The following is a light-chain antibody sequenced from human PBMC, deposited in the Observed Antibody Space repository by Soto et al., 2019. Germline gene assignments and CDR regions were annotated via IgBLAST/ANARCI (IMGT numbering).Light chain of an antibody. CDR3: SSYAGSNNFVV. CDR2: EVT. Sequence: QSALTQPASVSGSPGQSITISCTGTSGDVGGYNYVSWYQQHPGKAPKLLIYEVTNRPSGVSNRFSASKSGNTASLTISGLQAEDEADYYCSSYAGSNNFVVFGGGTKLTVL. J-gene: IGLJ2*01. V-gene: IGLV2-14*01. CDR1: SGDVGGYNY.